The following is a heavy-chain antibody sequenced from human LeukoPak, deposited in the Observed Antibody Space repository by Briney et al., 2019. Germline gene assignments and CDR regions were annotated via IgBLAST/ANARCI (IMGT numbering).Heavy chain of an antibody. CDR1: GITFSRHS. CDR2: ITSSSSYI. J-gene: IGHJ6*03. V-gene: IGHV3-21*01. Sequence: PGGSLRLSCAASGITFSRHSMNWVRQTPGEGLEWVSSITSSSSYITYTDSVKGRFTISRDNAKNSLYLQMNSLRAEDTAVYYCASAPTIFGVVYYMDVWGKGTTVTISS. D-gene: IGHD3-3*01. CDR3: ASAPTIFGVVYYMDV.